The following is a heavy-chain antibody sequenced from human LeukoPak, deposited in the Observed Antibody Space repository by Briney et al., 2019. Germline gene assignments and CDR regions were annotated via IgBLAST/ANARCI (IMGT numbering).Heavy chain of an antibody. V-gene: IGHV3-30*04. Sequence: PARSLRLSCAASRFTFTNYCIHWVRHAPGKGPEWVAVISYDGSNTYYTDSVEGRFTISRDNSKNTVYLQMNSLRPKHTSVYYCARDPTRVRVTMDVWGKGTAVTVSS. D-gene: IGHD3-10*01. J-gene: IGHJ6*03. CDR2: ISYDGSNT. CDR3: ARDPTRVRVTMDV. CDR1: RFTFTNYC.